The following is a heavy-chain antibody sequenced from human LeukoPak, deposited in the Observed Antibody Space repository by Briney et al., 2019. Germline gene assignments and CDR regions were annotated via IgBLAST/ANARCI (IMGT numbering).Heavy chain of an antibody. CDR1: GFTFATYG. D-gene: IGHD3-10*01. V-gene: IGHV3-23*01. CDR2: AGDSRATT. Sequence: PGGSLRLSCAASGFTFATYGMSWIRQAPGKGLEWVSVAGDSRATTHYADSVRGRFFISRDNSKNTVHLQMNNLRAKDTAVYYCAKDSFTVVRGVASDDGFAVWGQGTMVIVS. J-gene: IGHJ3*01. CDR3: AKDSFTVVRGVASDDGFAV.